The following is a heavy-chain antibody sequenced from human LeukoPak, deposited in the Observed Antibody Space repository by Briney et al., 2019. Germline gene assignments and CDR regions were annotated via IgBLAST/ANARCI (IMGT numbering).Heavy chain of an antibody. CDR1: GFTFSSYA. Sequence: GGSLRLSCAASGFTFSSYAMSWVRQAPGKGLEWVSYISSSSSTIYYADSVKGRFTISRDNAKNSLYLQMNSLRAEDTAVYYCARGTMIWFGELFDYWGQGTLVTVSS. CDR3: ARGTMIWFGELFDY. V-gene: IGHV3-48*04. CDR2: ISSSSSTI. J-gene: IGHJ4*02. D-gene: IGHD3-10*01.